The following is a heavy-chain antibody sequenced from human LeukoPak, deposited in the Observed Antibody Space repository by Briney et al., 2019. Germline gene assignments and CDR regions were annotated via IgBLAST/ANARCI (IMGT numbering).Heavy chain of an antibody. Sequence: SETLSLTCTVSGGSISSGGYYWSWIRQPPGKGLEWIGYIYHSGSTYYNPSLKSRVTISVDRSKNQFSLQLNSVTPEDTAVYYCARGQQLAYDAFDIWGQGTMVTVSS. CDR1: GGSISSGGYY. CDR3: ARGQQLAYDAFDI. CDR2: IYHSGST. J-gene: IGHJ3*02. D-gene: IGHD6-13*01. V-gene: IGHV4-30-2*01.